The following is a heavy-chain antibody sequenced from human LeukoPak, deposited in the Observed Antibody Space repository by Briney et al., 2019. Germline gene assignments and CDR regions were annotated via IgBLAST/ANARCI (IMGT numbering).Heavy chain of an antibody. J-gene: IGHJ5*02. V-gene: IGHV3-33*01. CDR2: IWYDGSNK. Sequence: GGSLRLSCAASGFTFSSYGMHWVRQAPGKGLEWVAVIWYDGSNKYYADSVKGRFTISRDNSKNTLYLQMNSLRAEDTAVYYCAREDYDFWSGYYTYPSRFDPWGQGTLVTVSS. CDR1: GFTFSSYG. D-gene: IGHD3-3*01. CDR3: AREDYDFWSGYYTYPSRFDP.